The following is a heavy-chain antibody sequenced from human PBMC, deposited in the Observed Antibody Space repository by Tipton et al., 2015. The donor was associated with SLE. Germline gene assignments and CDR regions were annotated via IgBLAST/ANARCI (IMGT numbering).Heavy chain of an antibody. Sequence: SLRLSCAASGFIFGDYAMHWVRQAPGKGLVWVSRINSDGSSTSYADSVKGRFTISRDNAKNTLYLQMNSLRAEDTAMYYCAGGLVHYYYYMDVWGKGTTVTVSS. J-gene: IGHJ6*03. CDR3: AGGLVHYYYYMDV. V-gene: IGHV3-74*01. CDR2: INSDGSST. D-gene: IGHD6-6*01. CDR1: GFIFGDYA.